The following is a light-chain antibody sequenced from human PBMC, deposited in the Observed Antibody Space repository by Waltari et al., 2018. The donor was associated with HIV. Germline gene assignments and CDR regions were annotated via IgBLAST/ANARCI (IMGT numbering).Light chain of an antibody. CDR2: EVN. CDR1: STNIGSYNL. J-gene: IGLJ2*01. V-gene: IGLV2-23*02. CDR3: CSYAGSSNVV. Sequence: QSALTQSASVSGSPGQSLTLSFTGTSTNIGSYNLVSWYQQHPGKAPKVIIYEVNKRPSGVSNRFSGSTSGSTASLTISGLQAEDEADYYCCSYAGSSNVVFGGGTKLTVL.